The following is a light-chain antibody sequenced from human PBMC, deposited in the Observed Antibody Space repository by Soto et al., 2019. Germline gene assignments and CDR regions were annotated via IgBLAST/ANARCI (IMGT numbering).Light chain of an antibody. CDR2: GAS. J-gene: IGKJ4*01. V-gene: IGKV3-20*01. Sequence: EIVLTQSAAPLSVSPRERVTLSCRASQSVDITLAWYQQKPGQAPRPLIYGASSRATGIPDRFSGSGSGTDFTLTISRLEPEDFAVYYCQQYSDSPLTFGGGTKVDI. CDR3: QQYSDSPLT. CDR1: QSVDIT.